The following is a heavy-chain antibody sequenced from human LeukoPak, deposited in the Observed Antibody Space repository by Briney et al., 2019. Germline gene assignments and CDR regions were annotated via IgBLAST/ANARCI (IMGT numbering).Heavy chain of an antibody. J-gene: IGHJ4*02. CDR2: INPNSGGT. Sequence: GASVKVSCKASGYTFTVYYMHWVRQAPGQGLEWMGWINPNSGGTNYAQKFQGRVTMTRDTSISTAYMELSRLRSDDTAVYYCARDYYYGSGSYKYWGQGTLVTVSS. CDR3: ARDYYYGSGSYKY. V-gene: IGHV1-2*02. CDR1: GYTFTVYY. D-gene: IGHD3-10*01.